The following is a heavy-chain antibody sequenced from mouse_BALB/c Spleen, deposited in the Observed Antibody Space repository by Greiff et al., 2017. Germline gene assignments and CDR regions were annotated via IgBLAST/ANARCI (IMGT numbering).Heavy chain of an antibody. Sequence: LQESGAELARPGASVKLSCKASGYTFTSYWMHWVKQRPGQGLEWIGEINPSNGRTNYNEKFKSKATLTVDKSSSTAYMQLSSLTSEDSAVYYCAILTTKNYFDYWGQGTTLTVSS. CDR1: GYTFTSYW. V-gene: IGHV1S81*02. CDR3: AILTTKNYFDY. D-gene: IGHD2-12*01. CDR2: INPSNGRT. J-gene: IGHJ2*01.